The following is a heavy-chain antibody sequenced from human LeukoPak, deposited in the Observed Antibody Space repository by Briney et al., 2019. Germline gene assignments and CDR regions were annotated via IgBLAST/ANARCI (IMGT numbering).Heavy chain of an antibody. D-gene: IGHD3-22*01. CDR3: ARREINGYYLS. V-gene: IGHV3-53*01. Sequence: GGSLRLSCAASGFTVNNNYMIWVRRAPGKGLEWVSVIYDDETTYYADSVKGRFAISRDNSKNTLYLQMDSLRAEDTAVYYCARREINGYYLSWGQGTLVTVSS. CDR1: GFTVNNNY. CDR2: IYDDETT. J-gene: IGHJ5*02.